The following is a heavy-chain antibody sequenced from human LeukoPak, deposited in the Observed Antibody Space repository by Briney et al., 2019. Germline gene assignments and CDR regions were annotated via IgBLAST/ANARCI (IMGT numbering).Heavy chain of an antibody. J-gene: IGHJ5*02. CDR2: IYYSGTT. Sequence: SETLSLTCTVSGGSISSYYWSWIRQPPGKGLEWIGYIYYSGTTYYNPSLKSRVTISVGTSKSHFSLKLSSVTAADTAVYYCARLYDSSGYSWFDPWGPGTLVTVSS. CDR3: ARLYDSSGYSWFDP. V-gene: IGHV4-59*08. CDR1: GGSISSYY. D-gene: IGHD3-22*01.